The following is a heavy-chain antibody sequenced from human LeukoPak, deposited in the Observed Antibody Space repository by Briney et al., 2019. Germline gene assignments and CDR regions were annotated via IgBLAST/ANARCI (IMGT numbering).Heavy chain of an antibody. CDR2: INTNTGNP. D-gene: IGHD6-19*01. CDR1: GYTFTSYA. Sequence: GASVKVSCKASGYTFTSYAMSWVRQAPGQGLEWMGWINTNTGNPTHAQGFAGRFVFSLDTSVSTAYLQISSLKAEDTAVYYCARTSSGWSSWGEYYYYYMDVWGKGTTVTVSS. CDR3: ARTSSGWSSWGEYYYYYMDV. V-gene: IGHV7-4-1*02. J-gene: IGHJ6*03.